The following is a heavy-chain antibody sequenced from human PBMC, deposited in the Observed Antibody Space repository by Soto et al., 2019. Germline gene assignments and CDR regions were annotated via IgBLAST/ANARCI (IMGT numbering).Heavy chain of an antibody. V-gene: IGHV4-31*03. J-gene: IGHJ4*02. D-gene: IGHD4-4*01. CDR1: GGSITSGRYY. CDR2: IYYSGNT. Sequence: LSLTCTVSGGSITSGRYYWSWIRQHPGKGLEWIGYIYYSGNTYYNPSLKSRVTISVDTSKNQFSLKLSSVTAADTAVYYCARDQAGMTTILWGQGTLVTVSS. CDR3: ARDQAGMTTIL.